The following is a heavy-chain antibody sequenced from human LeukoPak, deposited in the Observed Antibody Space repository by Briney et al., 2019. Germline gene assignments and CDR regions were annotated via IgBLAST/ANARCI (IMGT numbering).Heavy chain of an antibody. CDR2: IGVGNI. Sequence: GGSLRLSCAASGFTFSTYTMNWIRQAPGKGLEWLSYIGVGNIWYADSVKGRFTISRDNAKNSLYLQMNSLRAEDTALYYCARDVSWSFDYWGQGGLVTVSS. D-gene: IGHD3-3*01. V-gene: IGHV3-48*01. CDR1: GFTFSTYT. CDR3: ARDVSWSFDY. J-gene: IGHJ4*02.